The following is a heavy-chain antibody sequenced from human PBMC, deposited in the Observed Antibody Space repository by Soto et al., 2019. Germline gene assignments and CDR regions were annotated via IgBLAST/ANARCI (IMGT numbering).Heavy chain of an antibody. CDR3: VNAISSTTSDHY. J-gene: IGHJ4*02. Sequence: ASVKVSCKASGYTFTSYYMHWVRQAPGQGLEWMGIINPSGGSTFYADSVKGRLTVSRDSSTNMLYLQMSSLTAEDTAVYYCVNAISSTTSDHYFGQGTLVTVSS. CDR1: GYTFTSYY. CDR2: INPSGGST. V-gene: IGHV1-46*04. D-gene: IGHD2-8*01.